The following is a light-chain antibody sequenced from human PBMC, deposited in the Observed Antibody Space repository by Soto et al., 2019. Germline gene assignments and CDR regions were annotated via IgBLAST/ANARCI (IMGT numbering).Light chain of an antibody. Sequence: QSVRTQPASVSGSPGQSITISCTGTSSDVGGYKYVSWYQQHPDKAPKLIIFEVSNRPSGISSRFSGSKSGNTASLTISGLQAEDEADYYCASYTRSSTSALFGTGTKVTVL. CDR3: ASYTRSSTSAL. J-gene: IGLJ1*01. CDR2: EVS. V-gene: IGLV2-14*01. CDR1: SSDVGGYKY.